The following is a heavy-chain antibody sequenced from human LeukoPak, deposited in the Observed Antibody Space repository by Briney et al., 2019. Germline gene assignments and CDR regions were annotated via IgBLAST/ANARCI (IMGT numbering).Heavy chain of an antibody. V-gene: IGHV1-69*13. J-gene: IGHJ4*02. CDR3: ARAQETPGGFDY. CDR2: IIPIFGTA. CDR1: GGTFSSYA. D-gene: IGHD2-2*01. Sequence: SVTLSCKASGGTFSSYAISWVRQAPGQGLEWMGGIIPIFGTANYAQKFQGRVTITADESTSTAYMELSSLRSEDMAVYYCARAQETPGGFDYWGQGTLVTVSS.